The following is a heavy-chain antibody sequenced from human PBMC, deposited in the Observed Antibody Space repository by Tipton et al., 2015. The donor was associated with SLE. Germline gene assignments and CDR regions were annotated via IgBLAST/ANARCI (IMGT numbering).Heavy chain of an antibody. V-gene: IGHV5-51*03. CDR3: AIPWGQQFEYFQH. D-gene: IGHD6-13*01. CDR2: IYPGDSDT. Sequence: QLVQSGPEVKKPGESLKISCKGSGYSFTSYWTGRVRQMPGKGLEWMGIIYPGDSDTRYSPSFQGQVAISADKSISTAYLQWSSLKASDTAMYYCAIPWGQQFEYFQHWGQGTLVTVSS. J-gene: IGHJ1*01. CDR1: GYSFTSYW.